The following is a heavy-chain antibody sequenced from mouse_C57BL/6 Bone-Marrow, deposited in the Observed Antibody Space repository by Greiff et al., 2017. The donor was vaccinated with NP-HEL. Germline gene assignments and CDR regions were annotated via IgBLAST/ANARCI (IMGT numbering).Heavy chain of an antibody. CDR1: GFTFSSYG. CDR3: AGTPSTTGGDYFDY. D-gene: IGHD1-1*01. CDR2: ISSGGSYT. V-gene: IGHV5-6*02. Sequence: DVKLVESGGDLVKPGGSLKLSCAASGFTFSSYGMSWVRQTPDKRLEWVATISSGGSYTYYPDSVKGRFTLTRDNAKNTPYLQLSSLKSEDTAMYYCAGTPSTTGGDYFDYWGQGTTLTVSS. J-gene: IGHJ2*01.